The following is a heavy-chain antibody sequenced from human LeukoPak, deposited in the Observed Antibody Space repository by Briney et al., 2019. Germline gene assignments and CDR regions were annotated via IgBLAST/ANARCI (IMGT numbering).Heavy chain of an antibody. CDR3: ARAKMPGIQTAGRVNYFDS. CDR1: EFTFSSND. CDR2: IDTAGNA. Sequence: GGPRRLSCAASEFTFSSNDMHWARQATEKGLEWAPTIDTAGNAWYPDSVKGRFTISRENAKNSLNLQMNSLRVGDTAVYYCARAKMPGIQTAGRVNYFDSWGQGTLVTVSA. V-gene: IGHV3-13*01. D-gene: IGHD6-13*01. J-gene: IGHJ4*02.